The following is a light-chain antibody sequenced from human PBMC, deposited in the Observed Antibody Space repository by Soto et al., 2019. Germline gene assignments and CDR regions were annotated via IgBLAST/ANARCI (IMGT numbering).Light chain of an antibody. CDR3: GTWDSALSAGV. V-gene: IGLV1-51*02. Sequence: QSVLTQPPSMSAAPGQKVTLSCSGGSSNIGANFVSWYQHLPGTAPQLLIYENNKRPSGIPDRFSGSKSGTSATLGITGLQTGDETDYYCGTWDSALSAGVFGGGTKLTVL. CDR1: SSNIGANF. J-gene: IGLJ3*02. CDR2: ENN.